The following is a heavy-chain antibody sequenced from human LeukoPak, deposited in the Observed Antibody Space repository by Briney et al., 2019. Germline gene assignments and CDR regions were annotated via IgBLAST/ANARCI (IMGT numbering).Heavy chain of an antibody. Sequence: GESLKISCEGSGYSFTNYWIGWVRQMPGKGLEWMGIIYPGDSDTRYSPSFQGQVTISADKSINTAYLQWSSLKASDTAMYYCARSLAATEIRMYYCDYWGQGTLVTVSS. CDR3: ARSLAATEIRMYYCDY. CDR2: IYPGDSDT. D-gene: IGHD6-13*01. V-gene: IGHV5-51*01. J-gene: IGHJ4*02. CDR1: GYSFTNYW.